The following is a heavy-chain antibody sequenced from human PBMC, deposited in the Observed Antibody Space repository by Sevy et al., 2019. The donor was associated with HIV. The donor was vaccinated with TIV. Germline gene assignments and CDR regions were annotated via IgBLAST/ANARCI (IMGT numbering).Heavy chain of an antibody. CDR2: ISYDGRNTK. CDR3: ARDRGEILSSAFDY. Sequence: GESLKISCVGSGFSFSDHRIHWVRQAPGKGLEWMAVISYDGRNTKYKADSVKGRFTISRDNSKNTLYLQMNSLRAEDTAIYYCARDRGEILSSAFDYWGQGTLVTVSS. J-gene: IGHJ4*02. CDR1: GFSFSDHR. V-gene: IGHV3-30*03. D-gene: IGHD3-16*01.